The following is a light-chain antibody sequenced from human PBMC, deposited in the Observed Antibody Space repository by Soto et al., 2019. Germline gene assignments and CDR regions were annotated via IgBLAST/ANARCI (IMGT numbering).Light chain of an antibody. Sequence: DIQMTQSPSSLSASVGDRVTIPCRSSQSISSYLNWYQQKPGKAPKLLIYAASSLQSGVPSRFSGSGSGTDFTLTISSLQPEDFATYYCQQSYSTPPLTFGGGTKVDI. V-gene: IGKV1-39*01. CDR1: QSISSY. CDR3: QQSYSTPPLT. J-gene: IGKJ4*01. CDR2: AAS.